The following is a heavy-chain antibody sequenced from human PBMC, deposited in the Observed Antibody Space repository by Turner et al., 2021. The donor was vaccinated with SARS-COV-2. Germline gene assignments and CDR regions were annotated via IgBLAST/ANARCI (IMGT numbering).Heavy chain of an antibody. Sequence: QVQLVESGGGVVQPGRSLRLSCAASGFTFSTYAMHWVRQAPGKGLEWVAVISYDGSDKYDADSVKGRFTISRDNSKNTLYLQMNSLGAEDTAVYYCAREDYYDSSGSLDYWGQGTLVTVSS. CDR2: ISYDGSDK. CDR3: AREDYYDSSGSLDY. V-gene: IGHV3-30-3*01. CDR1: GFTFSTYA. J-gene: IGHJ4*02. D-gene: IGHD3-22*01.